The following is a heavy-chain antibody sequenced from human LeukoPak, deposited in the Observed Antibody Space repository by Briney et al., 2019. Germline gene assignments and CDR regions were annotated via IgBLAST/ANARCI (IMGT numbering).Heavy chain of an antibody. D-gene: IGHD3-9*01. Sequence: GGSLRLSCAASGFTFSSYGMHWVRQAPGKGVEWVAVISYDGSNKYYADSVKGRFTISRDNSKNTLYLQMNSLRAEDTAVYYCAKSRDWFSNWFDPWGQGTLVTVSS. CDR2: ISYDGSNK. J-gene: IGHJ5*02. CDR1: GFTFSSYG. V-gene: IGHV3-30*18. CDR3: AKSRDWFSNWFDP.